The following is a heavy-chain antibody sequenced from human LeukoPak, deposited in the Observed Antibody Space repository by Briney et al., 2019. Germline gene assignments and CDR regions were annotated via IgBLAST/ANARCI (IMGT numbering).Heavy chain of an antibody. CDR3: AKGGVTASVKNWFDS. CDR1: GFTFDGYA. J-gene: IGHJ5*01. D-gene: IGHD6-13*01. CDR2: ITRDGGGT. Sequence: GGSLGLSCAASGFTFDGYAMHWVRKAPGKGLEWVSLITRDGGGTYYAGSVKGRFTISRHNSKNSLSLQMNSLRTEDTALYYCAKGGVTASVKNWFDSWGQGTLVTVSS. V-gene: IGHV3-43*02.